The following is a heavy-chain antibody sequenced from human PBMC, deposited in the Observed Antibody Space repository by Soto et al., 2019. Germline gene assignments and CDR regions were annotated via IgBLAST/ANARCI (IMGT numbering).Heavy chain of an antibody. CDR2: IYYTGTV. J-gene: IGHJ4*02. CDR1: GYSIGTYNW. D-gene: IGHD3-9*01. Sequence: SETLSLTCRVPGYSIGTYNWWAWIRQPPGKGLEWIGYIYYTGTVYYNLSLKNRVSMSVETARDQFSLTLTSVTAADTAVYYCARTSRLKTGQLDYWGQGALVTVSS. V-gene: IGHV4-28*05. CDR3: ARTSRLKTGQLDY.